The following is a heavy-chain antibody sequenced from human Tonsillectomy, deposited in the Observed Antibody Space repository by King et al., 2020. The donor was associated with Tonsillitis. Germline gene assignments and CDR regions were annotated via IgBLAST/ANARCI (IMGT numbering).Heavy chain of an antibody. CDR1: GGSFSGYY. CDR3: ARGAVGATRGLFDY. J-gene: IGHJ4*02. D-gene: IGHD1-26*01. V-gene: IGHV4-34*01. CDR2: INHSENT. Sequence: VQLQQGGAGLLKPSETLSLTCAVYGGSFSGYYWTWIRQPPGKGLEWIGEINHSENTNYKSSLKSRVTVSVDTSKNQFSLEVSSVTAADTAVYYCARGAVGATRGLFDYWGQGTLVRVFS.